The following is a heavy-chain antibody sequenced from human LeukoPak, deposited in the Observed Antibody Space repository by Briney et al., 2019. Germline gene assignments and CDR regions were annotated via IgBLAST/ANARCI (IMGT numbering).Heavy chain of an antibody. Sequence: SETLSLTCTVSGDSISTYYWTWIRQPPGKGLEWIGYIYYSGSTNYNPSLKSRVTISVDTSKNPFSLKLSSVTAADTAVYYCARGYSSSWYYFDYWGQGTLVTVSS. D-gene: IGHD6-13*01. CDR3: ARGYSSSWYYFDY. J-gene: IGHJ4*02. CDR1: GDSISTYY. V-gene: IGHV4-59*13. CDR2: IYYSGST.